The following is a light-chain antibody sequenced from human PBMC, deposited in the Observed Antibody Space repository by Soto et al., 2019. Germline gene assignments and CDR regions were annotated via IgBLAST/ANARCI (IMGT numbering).Light chain of an antibody. CDR3: AAWDDSLNGPV. Sequence: QSVLTQPPSASGTPGQTVTISCSGSSSNIGSHSVNWYQQLPGTAPKLIIYKNNQRPSGVPDRFSDSKSGTSASLAISGLQSDDEADYYCAAWDDSLNGPVFGGGTKLTV. CDR2: KNN. J-gene: IGLJ3*02. CDR1: SSNIGSHS. V-gene: IGLV1-44*01.